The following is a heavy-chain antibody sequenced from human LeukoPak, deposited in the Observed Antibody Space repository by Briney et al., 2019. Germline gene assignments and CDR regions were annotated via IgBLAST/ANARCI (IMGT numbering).Heavy chain of an antibody. CDR2: ISYDGSNK. J-gene: IGHJ4*02. V-gene: IGHV3-30*18. CDR1: GFTFSSYG. CDR3: AKEMTTWFYYFDY. D-gene: IGHD4-11*01. Sequence: GRPLRLSCAASGFTFSSYGMHWVRQAPGKGLEWVAVISYDGSNKYYADSVKGRFTISRDNSKNTLYLQMNSLRAEDTAVYYCAKEMTTWFYYFDYWGQGTLVTVSS.